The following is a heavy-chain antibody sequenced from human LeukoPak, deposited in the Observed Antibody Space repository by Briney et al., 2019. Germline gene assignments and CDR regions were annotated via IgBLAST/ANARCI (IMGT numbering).Heavy chain of an antibody. CDR2: IYPSGRI. CDR1: SGSMTDSC. J-gene: IGHJ4*02. CDR3: TREGYDRSGYFLDF. Sequence: SETLSLTCSVSSGSMTDSCWSWFRQAPGKGFEWLGFIYPSGRIEYSPSLRSRVSFSVATSRMEATVRLRSVTASDTAVYYCTREGYDRSGYFLDFWGQGILVTVSS. V-gene: IGHV4-59*12. D-gene: IGHD3-22*01.